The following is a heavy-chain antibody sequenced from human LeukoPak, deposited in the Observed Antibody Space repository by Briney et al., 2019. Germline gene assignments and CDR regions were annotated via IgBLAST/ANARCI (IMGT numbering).Heavy chain of an antibody. CDR3: ARHETQGYYYGSGSYSYFDY. J-gene: IGHJ4*02. D-gene: IGHD3-10*01. Sequence: GGSLRLSCAASGFTFSTYGMSWVRQAPGKGLEWVSSISNNGGSTYHADSVKGRFTISRDNSKNTLYLQMNSLRAEDTAVYYCARHETQGYYYGSGSYSYFDYWGQGTLVTVSS. V-gene: IGHV3-23*01. CDR2: ISNNGGST. CDR1: GFTFSTYG.